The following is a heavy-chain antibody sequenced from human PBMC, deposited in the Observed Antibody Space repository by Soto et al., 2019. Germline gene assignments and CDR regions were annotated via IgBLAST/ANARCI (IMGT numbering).Heavy chain of an antibody. CDR1: GFTFSSYA. CDR3: AKVEMATIRHYYYYGMDV. D-gene: IGHD5-12*01. Sequence: QVQLVESGGGVVQPGRSLRLSCAASGFTFSSYAMHWVRQAPGKGLEWVAVISYDGSNKYYADSVKGRFTISRDNSKNTLYLQMNRLRAEDTAVYYCAKVEMATIRHYYYYGMDVWGQGTTVTVSS. J-gene: IGHJ6*02. V-gene: IGHV3-30-3*01. CDR2: ISYDGSNK.